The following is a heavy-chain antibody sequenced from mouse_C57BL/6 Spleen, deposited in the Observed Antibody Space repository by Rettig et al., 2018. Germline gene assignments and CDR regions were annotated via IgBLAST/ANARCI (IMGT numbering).Heavy chain of an antibody. CDR3: AICGNYGY. V-gene: IGHV1-74*01. D-gene: IGHD2-1*01. Sequence: QKFKGKATLTVDKSSSTAYMQLSSLTSEDSAVYYCAICGNYGYWGQGTTLTVSS. J-gene: IGHJ2*01.